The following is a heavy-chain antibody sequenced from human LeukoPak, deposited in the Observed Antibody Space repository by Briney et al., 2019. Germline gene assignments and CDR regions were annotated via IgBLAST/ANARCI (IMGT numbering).Heavy chain of an antibody. Sequence: GASVKVSCKASGYTFTSYCMSWVRQDPGQGLEWMGWISAYNGNTNYAQKLQGRVTMTTDTSTSTAYMELRSLRSDDAAVYACARDCSGGSCYWGFDYWGQGTLVTVSS. V-gene: IGHV1-18*01. CDR2: ISAYNGNT. D-gene: IGHD2-15*01. J-gene: IGHJ4*02. CDR3: ARDCSGGSCYWGFDY. CDR1: GYTFTSYC.